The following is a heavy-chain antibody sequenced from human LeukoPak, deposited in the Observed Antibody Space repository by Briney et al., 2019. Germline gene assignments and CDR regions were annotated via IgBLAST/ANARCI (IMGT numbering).Heavy chain of an antibody. Sequence: GGSLRLSCAATGFTFSSYAMSWFRQAPGKGLEWISSISGIGAVTYYTDSVKGRSTFSRHNPKNIAYLQMKSQRAEDTAVYYCARLKDGAGTDYWGQGTLVTVSS. J-gene: IGHJ4*02. CDR3: ARLKDGAGTDY. CDR2: ISGIGAVT. V-gene: IGHV3-23*01. D-gene: IGHD1-1*01. CDR1: GFTFSSYA.